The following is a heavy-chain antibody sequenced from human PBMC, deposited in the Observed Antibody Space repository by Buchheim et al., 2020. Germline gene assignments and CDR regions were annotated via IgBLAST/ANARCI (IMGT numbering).Heavy chain of an antibody. CDR1: GFTFSNYA. Sequence: EVQLLESGGGLVQPGGSLTRSWAASGFTFSNYAMTWVRQAPGKGLEWVSAISASGGNTHYADSVRGRFTVSRDNSKNTLYLQMSSLRAEDTAVYFCARYYDSSAYQERFDPWGQGT. CDR2: ISASGGNT. D-gene: IGHD3-22*01. V-gene: IGHV3-23*01. J-gene: IGHJ5*02. CDR3: ARYYDSSAYQERFDP.